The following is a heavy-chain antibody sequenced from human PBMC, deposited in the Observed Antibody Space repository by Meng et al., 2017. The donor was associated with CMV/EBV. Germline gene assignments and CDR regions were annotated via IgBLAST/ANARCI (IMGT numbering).Heavy chain of an antibody. CDR1: GYSFIGHH. CDR3: TRSWIDSFTPDFDY. V-gene: IGHV1-2*06. J-gene: IGHJ4*02. D-gene: IGHD2-2*03. CDR2: INPNSAGT. Sequence: VQLVQSGCEVKKPGSSVKVSCKASGYSFIGHHIHWVRQAPGQGLEWMGRINPNSAGTNYVEKFQGRVTMTRDTSNNIVYMELTRLTSDDTAVYYCTRSWIDSFTPDFDYWGQGTLVTVSS.